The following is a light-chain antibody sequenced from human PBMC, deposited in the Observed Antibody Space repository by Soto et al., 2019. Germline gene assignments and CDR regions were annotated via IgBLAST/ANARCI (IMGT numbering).Light chain of an antibody. J-gene: IGKJ4*01. CDR2: AAS. CDR1: QGIASS. Sequence: DIHLTQSPFFLSASVGDRVTITCRTSQGIASSLAWYQQKAGKAPKLLIYAASTLESGVPSRFSGSGPGTEFTLTISSLQPEDFAIYYCQQFKSYPLTFGGGTKVEIK. V-gene: IGKV1-9*01. CDR3: QQFKSYPLT.